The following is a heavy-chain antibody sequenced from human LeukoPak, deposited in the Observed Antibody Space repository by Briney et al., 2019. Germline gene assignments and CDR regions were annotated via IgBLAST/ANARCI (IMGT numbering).Heavy chain of an antibody. CDR1: RGSFRGYY. CDR3: ARFDGGSYYGVEY. J-gene: IGHJ4*02. D-gene: IGHD1-26*01. Sequence: ASETLSLTCGLYRGSFRGYYWGWSRQPPGKGLEWIGEINHSGSTNYNPSLKSRVTISVDTSKNQFSLKLTSVTAADTAVYYWARFDGGSYYGVEYWGQGTLVTVSS. CDR2: INHSGST. V-gene: IGHV4-34*01.